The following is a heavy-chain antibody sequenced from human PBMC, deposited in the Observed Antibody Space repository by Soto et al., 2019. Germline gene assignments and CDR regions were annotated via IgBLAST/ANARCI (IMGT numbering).Heavy chain of an antibody. J-gene: IGHJ1*01. CDR2: IHSSGRT. V-gene: IGHV4-61*01. CDR3: TRKDSAGNWAAWY. Sequence: SETLSLTCTVSGDSVSSSNYYWTWIRQPPGKGLEYIAYIHSSGRTNYNPSLGSRVSIALDTSKNQFSVKLSSVTAADTAVYYCTRKDSAGNWAAWYWGQGILVTVSS. D-gene: IGHD2-15*01. CDR1: GDSVSSSNYY.